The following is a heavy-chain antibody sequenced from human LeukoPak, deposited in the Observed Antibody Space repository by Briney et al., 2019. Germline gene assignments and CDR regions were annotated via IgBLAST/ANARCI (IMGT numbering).Heavy chain of an antibody. Sequence: GGSLRLSCAASGFTFSSYAMSWVRQAPGKGLEWVSAISGSGGSTYCADSVKGRFTISRDNSKNTLYLQMNSLRAEDTAVYYCASHGELYFFDYWGQGTLVTVSS. CDR1: GFTFSSYA. CDR2: ISGSGGST. V-gene: IGHV3-23*01. J-gene: IGHJ4*02. D-gene: IGHD1-26*01. CDR3: ASHGELYFFDY.